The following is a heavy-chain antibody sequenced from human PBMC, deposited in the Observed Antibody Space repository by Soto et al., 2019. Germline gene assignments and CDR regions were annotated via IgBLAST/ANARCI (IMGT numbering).Heavy chain of an antibody. V-gene: IGHV3-7*03. D-gene: IGHD2-2*01. CDR3: VKDGGYCSSSTCYSPRNHYFDS. CDR2: IKFDGSEK. Sequence: PGGSLRLSCEASGFTFSDYWMSWVRQAPGKGPEWVANIKFDGSEKQYVDSVRGRFTISRDSSRNSLFLQMNSLRAGDTAVYYCVKDGGYCSSSTCYSPRNHYFDSWGQGTLVTVSS. J-gene: IGHJ4*02. CDR1: GFTFSDYW.